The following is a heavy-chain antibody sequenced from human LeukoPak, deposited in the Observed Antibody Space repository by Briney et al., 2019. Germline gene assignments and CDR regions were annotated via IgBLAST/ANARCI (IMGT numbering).Heavy chain of an antibody. D-gene: IGHD3-22*01. V-gene: IGHV1-8*01. CDR3: ARDGNYYDSSGYRRGFDP. J-gene: IGHJ5*02. CDR2: MNPNSGNT. Sequence: ASVKVSCKASGYTFTSYDINWVRQATGQGLEWMGWMNPNSGNTGYAQKFQGRVTMTRNTSISTAYMELSSLRSEDTAVYYCARDGNYYDSSGYRRGFDPWGQGTLVTVSS. CDR1: GYTFTSYD.